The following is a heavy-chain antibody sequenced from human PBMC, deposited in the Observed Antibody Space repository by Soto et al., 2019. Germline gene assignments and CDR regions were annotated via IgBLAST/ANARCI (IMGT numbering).Heavy chain of an antibody. CDR1: GFTFSSYG. D-gene: IGHD2-15*01. J-gene: IGHJ2*01. Sequence: ESGGGVVQPGRSLRLSCVASGFTFSSYGMHWVRQAPGKGLEWVAVIWYDGNNKYYADSVKGRFTISRDNSKNTLYLQMNSLRADDTAVYYCAREVEVLWGRGTLVTVSS. CDR2: IWYDGNNK. CDR3: AREVEVL. V-gene: IGHV3-33*01.